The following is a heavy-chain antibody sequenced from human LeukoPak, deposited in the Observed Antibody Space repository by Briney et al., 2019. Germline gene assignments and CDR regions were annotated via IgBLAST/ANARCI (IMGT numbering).Heavy chain of an antibody. CDR3: AKGVVVVIPSDALDI. CDR1: GFTFSSYA. D-gene: IGHD3-22*01. V-gene: IGHV3-23*01. Sequence: GGSLRLSCAASGFTFSSYAMSWVRQAPGKGLEWVSAISGSSGSTYYADSVKGRFTISRDNSKNTLYLQMNGLRAEDTAVYCCAKGVVVVIPSDALDIWGQGTMVIVSP. J-gene: IGHJ3*02. CDR2: ISGSSGST.